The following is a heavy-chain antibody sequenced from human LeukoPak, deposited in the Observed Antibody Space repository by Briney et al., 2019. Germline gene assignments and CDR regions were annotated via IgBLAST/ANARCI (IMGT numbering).Heavy chain of an antibody. J-gene: IGHJ4*02. CDR3: SRGWSGGFEY. CDR1: ELAFKNVW. V-gene: IGHV3-15*05. CDR2: ISSKSDGGTT. Sequence: PGGSLRLSCGASELAFKNVWMSWVRQAPGKGLEWVGRISSKSDGGTTDYAAPVKGRFTISRDNAKNTLYLQMNSLRADDTAVYYCSRGWSGGFEYWGQGTLVTVSS. D-gene: IGHD6-13*01.